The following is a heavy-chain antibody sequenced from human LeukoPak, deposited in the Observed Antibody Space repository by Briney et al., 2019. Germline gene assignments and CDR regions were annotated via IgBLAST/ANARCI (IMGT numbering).Heavy chain of an antibody. CDR1: GYTFTGYY. D-gene: IGHD2-2*01. CDR2: INTSSGCT. CDR3: ARVEVVVPAAMYPFYYFDY. V-gene: IGHV1-2*02. J-gene: IGHJ4*02. Sequence: GGSVKVSCRASGYTFTGYYMHWVRQAPGQGLEWMGWINTSSGCTNYAQKFQGRFTMTRDTSISTAYMELSRLRSDDTAVYYCARVEVVVPAAMYPFYYFDYWGQGTLVPVCS.